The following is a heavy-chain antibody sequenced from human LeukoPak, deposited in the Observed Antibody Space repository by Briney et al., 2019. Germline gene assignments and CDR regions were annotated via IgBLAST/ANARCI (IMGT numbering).Heavy chain of an antibody. CDR1: GGSFSGYY. CDR3: ARDQSGLNFDY. V-gene: IGHV4-34*01. J-gene: IGHJ4*02. CDR2: INHSGST. Sequence: SEILSLTCAVYGGSFSGYYWSWIRQPPGKGLEWIGEINHSGSTNYNPSLKSRVTISVDTSKNQFSLKLSSVTAADTAVYYCARDQSGLNFDYWGQGTLVTVSS. D-gene: IGHD2-8*01.